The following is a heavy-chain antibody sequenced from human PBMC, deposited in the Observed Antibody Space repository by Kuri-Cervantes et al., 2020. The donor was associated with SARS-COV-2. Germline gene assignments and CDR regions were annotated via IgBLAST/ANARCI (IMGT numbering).Heavy chain of an antibody. Sequence: SCAISGDSVSSNSAAWNWIRQSPSRGLGWLGRTYYRSKWYNDYAVSVKSRITINPDTSKNQFSLQLNSVTPEDTAVYYCARDHYSSGWTLNDYWGQGTLVTVSS. CDR3: ARDHYSSGWTLNDY. D-gene: IGHD6-19*01. J-gene: IGHJ4*02. CDR2: TYYRSKWYN. CDR1: GDSVSSNSAA. V-gene: IGHV6-1*01.